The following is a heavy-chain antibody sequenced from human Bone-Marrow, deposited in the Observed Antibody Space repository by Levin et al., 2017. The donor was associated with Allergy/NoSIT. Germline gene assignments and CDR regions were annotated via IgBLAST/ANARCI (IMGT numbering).Heavy chain of an antibody. J-gene: IGHJ6*02. D-gene: IGHD2-2*01. CDR3: ARGPIDSVVPAANYYYYYYGMDV. V-gene: IGHV3-21*01. CDR1: GFTFSSYS. CDR2: ISSSSSYI. Sequence: GGSLRLSCAASGFTFSSYSMNWVRQAPGKGLEWVSSISSSSSYIYYADSVKGRFTISRDNAKNSLYLQMNSLRAEDTAVYYCARGPIDSVVPAANYYYYYYGMDVWGQGTTVTVSS.